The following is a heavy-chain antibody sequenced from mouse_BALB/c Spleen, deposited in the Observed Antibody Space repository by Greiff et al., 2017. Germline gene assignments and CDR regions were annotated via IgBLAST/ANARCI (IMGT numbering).Heavy chain of an antibody. J-gene: IGHJ4*01. CDR3: ARSLLIYAMDY. D-gene: IGHD1-1*01. CDR2: INPSTGYT. Sequence: VQLQQSGAELAKPGASVKMSCKASGYTFTSYWMHWVKQRPGQGLEWIGYINPSTGYTEYNQKFKDKATLTADKSSSTAYMQLSSLTSEDSAVYYCARSLLIYAMDYWGQGTSVTVSS. V-gene: IGHV1-7*01. CDR1: GYTFTSYW.